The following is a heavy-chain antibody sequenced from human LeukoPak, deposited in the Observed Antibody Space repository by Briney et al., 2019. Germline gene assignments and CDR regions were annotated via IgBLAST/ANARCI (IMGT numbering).Heavy chain of an antibody. CDR3: AREERYYDFWSGPQASDY. V-gene: IGHV3-7*01. J-gene: IGHJ4*02. Sequence: GGSLGLSCAASGFTFSSYWMSWVRQAPGKGLEWVANIKQDGSEKYYVDSVKGRFTISRDNAKNSLYLQMNSLRAEDTAVYYCAREERYYDFWSGPQASDYWGQGTLVTVSS. CDR1: GFTFSSYW. D-gene: IGHD3-3*01. CDR2: IKQDGSEK.